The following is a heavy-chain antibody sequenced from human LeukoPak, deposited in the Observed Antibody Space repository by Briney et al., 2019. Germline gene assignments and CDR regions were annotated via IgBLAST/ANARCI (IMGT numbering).Heavy chain of an antibody. CDR1: GFTFSDYY. CDR2: ISSSGSTI. V-gene: IGHV3-11*04. J-gene: IGHJ5*02. Sequence: GGSLRLSCAHSGFTFSDYYMSWIRQAPGKGLEWVSYISSSGSTIYYADSVKGRFTISRDNAKNSLYLQMNSLRAEDTAVYYCARDSNYDFWSGPQYGKPHNWFDPWGQGTLVTVSS. D-gene: IGHD3-3*01. CDR3: ARDSNYDFWSGPQYGKPHNWFDP.